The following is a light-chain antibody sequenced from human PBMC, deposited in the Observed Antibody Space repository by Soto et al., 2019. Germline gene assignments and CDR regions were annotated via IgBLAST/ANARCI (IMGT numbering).Light chain of an antibody. V-gene: IGKV1-39*01. Sequence: DIQLTQSPSSLSASVGDRVTITCRTRQSIDIYLNWYQQRPGQVPKLLIYAASNLQRGVPSRFSGSGSGTEFTLTISSLQPEDFATYYCQQGYSIPTFGQGTKVGIK. J-gene: IGKJ2*01. CDR1: QSIDIY. CDR3: QQGYSIPT. CDR2: AAS.